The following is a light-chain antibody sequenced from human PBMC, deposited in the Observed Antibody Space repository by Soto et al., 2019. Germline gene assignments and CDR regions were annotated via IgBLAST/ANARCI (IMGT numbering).Light chain of an antibody. CDR1: QSISSSY. V-gene: IGKV3-20*01. J-gene: IGKJ1*01. Sequence: EIVLTQSPGTLSLSPGERATLSCRVSQSISSSYLAWYQQKPGQAPRLLIYGASSRATGIPDRFSGTGSGTDFTLTISRLEPEDVAVYYCQQYGSSPQTFGLGTKVEIK. CDR3: QQYGSSPQT. CDR2: GAS.